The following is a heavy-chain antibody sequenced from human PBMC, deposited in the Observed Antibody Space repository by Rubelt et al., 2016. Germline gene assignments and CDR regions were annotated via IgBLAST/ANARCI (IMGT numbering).Heavy chain of an antibody. Sequence: LQLQESGPGLVKPSETLSLTCTVSGGSISSSSYYWGWIRQPPGKGLEWIGSIYYSGSTYYNPSLKSRVAISVDTSKNQFSLKLSSVTAADTAVYYCARVRPAANYYYYYMDVWGKGTTVTVSS. CDR3: ARVRPAANYYYYYMDV. CDR1: GGSISSSSYY. J-gene: IGHJ6*03. V-gene: IGHV4-39*01. D-gene: IGHD2-2*01. CDR2: IYYSGST.